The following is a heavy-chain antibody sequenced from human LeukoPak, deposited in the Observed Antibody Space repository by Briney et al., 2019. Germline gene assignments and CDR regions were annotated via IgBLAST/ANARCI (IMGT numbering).Heavy chain of an antibody. J-gene: IGHJ4*02. Sequence: GGSLRLPCAASGFTFSTYSMSWVRQAPGKGLEWVSGINWNGGSTGYADSVKGRFTISRDNAKNSLYLQMNSLRAEDTALYYCARGHYGSGNYLFDYWGQGTLVTVSS. V-gene: IGHV3-20*04. CDR1: GFTFSTYS. CDR2: INWNGGST. CDR3: ARGHYGSGNYLFDY. D-gene: IGHD3-10*01.